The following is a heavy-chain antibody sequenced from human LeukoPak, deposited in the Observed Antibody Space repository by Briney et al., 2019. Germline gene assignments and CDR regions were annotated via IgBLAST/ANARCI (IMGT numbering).Heavy chain of an antibody. CDR1: GFTFSSYA. CDR3: AREVDRWLHRDY. CDR2: ISYDGSNK. D-gene: IGHD5-24*01. V-gene: IGHV3-30-3*01. Sequence: GRSLRLSCAASGFTFSSYAMHWVRQAPGKGLEWVAVISYDGSNKYYADFVKGRFTISRDNSKNMLYLQMNSLRAEDAAVYYCAREVDRWLHRDYWGQGTLVTVSS. J-gene: IGHJ4*02.